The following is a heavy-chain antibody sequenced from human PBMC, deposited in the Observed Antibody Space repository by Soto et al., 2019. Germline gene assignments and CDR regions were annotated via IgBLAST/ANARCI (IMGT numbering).Heavy chain of an antibody. CDR3: ARHPHPPLYYDSSGYYYYYGMDV. J-gene: IGHJ6*02. V-gene: IGHV5-10-1*01. CDR2: IDPSDSYT. CDR1: GYRFTGYW. D-gene: IGHD3-22*01. Sequence: GASLTLSCKCSGYRFTGYWSSLVRHMPGKGLEWMGRIDPSDSYTKSSPSFQGHVTISADKSIRTAYLQWSSLKASDTAMYYCARHPHPPLYYDSSGYYYYYGMDVWGQGTTVTVS.